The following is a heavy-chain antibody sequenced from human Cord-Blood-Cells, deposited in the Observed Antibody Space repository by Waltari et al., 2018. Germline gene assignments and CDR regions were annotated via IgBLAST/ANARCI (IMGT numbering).Heavy chain of an antibody. Sequence: QVQLVQSGAEVKKPGSSVKVSCKASGGTFSSYAISWVRQAPGQGLEWMGVIIPIFGTANYAQKFQGRVTITADESTSTAYMELSSLRSEDTAVYYCARVVNWNYAAFFDYWGQGTLVTVSS. J-gene: IGHJ4*02. D-gene: IGHD1-7*01. CDR2: IIPIFGTA. CDR1: GGTFSSYA. V-gene: IGHV1-69*01. CDR3: ARVVNWNYAAFFDY.